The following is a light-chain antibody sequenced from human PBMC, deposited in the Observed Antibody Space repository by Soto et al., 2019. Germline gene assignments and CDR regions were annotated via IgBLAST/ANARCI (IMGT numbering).Light chain of an antibody. CDR2: WAS. J-gene: IGKJ3*01. CDR3: QQYLSTPCT. V-gene: IGKV4-1*01. Sequence: DIVMTQSPDSLVLSLGERATIHCKSSQTLFYTSSNKNYLAWYQQRPGQPPKLLIYWASDRESGVPNRFSGSGSGTDFTLTISGLQAEDVALYYCQQYLSTPCTFGPGTRLDI. CDR1: QTLFYTSSNKNY.